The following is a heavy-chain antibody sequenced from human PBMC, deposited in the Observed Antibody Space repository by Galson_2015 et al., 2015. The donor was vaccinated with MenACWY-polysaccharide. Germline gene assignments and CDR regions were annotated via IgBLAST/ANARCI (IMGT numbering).Heavy chain of an antibody. V-gene: IGHV3-33*01. D-gene: IGHD2-15*01. CDR2: IQYDGSKI. CDR3: AREGSRIVFHAFDT. Sequence: SLRLSCAASGSRFSHSGMHWVRQAPGKGQEWVAVIQYDGSKIVYADSVKGRFTISRDNSKNTLFLEMNSLGAEDTAVYYCAREGSRIVFHAFDTWGQGTMVTVSS. J-gene: IGHJ3*02. CDR1: GSRFSHSG.